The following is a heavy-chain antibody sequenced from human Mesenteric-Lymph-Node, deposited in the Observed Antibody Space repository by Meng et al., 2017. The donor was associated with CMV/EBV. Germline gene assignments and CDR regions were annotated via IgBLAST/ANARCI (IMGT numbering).Heavy chain of an antibody. J-gene: IGHJ5*02. V-gene: IGHV4-34*01. CDR1: GGSFSGYY. CDR2: INHSGST. D-gene: IGHD1-26*01. CDR3: ARGGSYHNWFDP. Sequence: SQTRSLTGAVYGGSFSGYYWSWIRQPPGKGLEWIGEINHSGSTNYNPSLKSRVTISVDTSKNQFSLKLSSVTAADTAVYYCARGGSYHNWFDPWGQGTLVTVSS.